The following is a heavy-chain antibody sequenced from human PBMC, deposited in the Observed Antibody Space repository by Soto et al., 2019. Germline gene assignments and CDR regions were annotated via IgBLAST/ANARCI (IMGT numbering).Heavy chain of an antibody. Sequence: QITLKESGPTVVIPAQALALTCTFSGFSLSTSGVGVGWIRQPPGKALEWLALIYCDDDKRYNPSLKTRLTITKATSKNQVVLTMTNIDLVDTATYCCAYRQQYSSSWYSGWYDPWGQGTLVTVSS. D-gene: IGHD6-13*01. CDR2: IYCDDDK. V-gene: IGHV2-5*02. CDR1: GFSLSTSGVG. CDR3: AYRQQYSSSWYSGWYDP. J-gene: IGHJ5*02.